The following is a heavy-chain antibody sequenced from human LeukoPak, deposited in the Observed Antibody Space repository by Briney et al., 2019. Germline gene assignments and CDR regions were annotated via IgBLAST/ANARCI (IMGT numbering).Heavy chain of an antibody. CDR2: TYRTSKWYT. Sequence: SQTLSLTCAISGDSVSTNTAAWNWIRQSPSRGLEWLGRTYRTSKWYTNYAESVKSRIVVNPDTSKNQFSLQLNSVTPEDTAVYYCARGRRDYYGMDVWGQGTTVTVSS. CDR1: GDSVSTNTAA. J-gene: IGHJ6*02. V-gene: IGHV6-1*01. CDR3: ARGRRDYYGMDV.